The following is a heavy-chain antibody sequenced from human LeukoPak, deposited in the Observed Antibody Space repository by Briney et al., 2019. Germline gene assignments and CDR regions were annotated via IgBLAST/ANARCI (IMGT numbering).Heavy chain of an antibody. D-gene: IGHD3-3*01. CDR1: GGSFSGYY. Sequence: SETLSLTCAVYGGSFSGYYWSWIRQPPGKGLEWIGEINHSGSTNYNPSLKSRVTISVDTSKNQFSLKLSSVTAADTAVYYCARGQYDFWSGYSQYYFDYWGQGTLVTVSS. J-gene: IGHJ4*02. CDR3: ARGQYDFWSGYSQYYFDY. V-gene: IGHV4-34*01. CDR2: INHSGST.